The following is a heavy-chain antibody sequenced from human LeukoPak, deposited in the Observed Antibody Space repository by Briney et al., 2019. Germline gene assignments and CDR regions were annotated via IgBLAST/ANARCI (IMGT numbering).Heavy chain of an antibody. CDR3: ARTSSWAVTRAFDY. J-gene: IGHJ4*02. CDR1: GGSFSGYY. V-gene: IGHV4-34*01. Sequence: SSETLSLTCAVYGGSFSGYYWSWIRQPPGKGLEWIGEINHSGSTNYNPSLKRRVTISVDTSKNQFSLKLSSVTAADTAVYYCARTSSWAVTRAFDYWGQGTLVTVSS. D-gene: IGHD4-17*01. CDR2: INHSGST.